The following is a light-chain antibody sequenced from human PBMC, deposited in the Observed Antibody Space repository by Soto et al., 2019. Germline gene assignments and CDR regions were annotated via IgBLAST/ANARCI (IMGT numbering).Light chain of an antibody. Sequence: QSALTQPASVSGSPRQSITISCTGASSDVGSYTYVSWYQQHPGKAPKLMIYEVSKRPSGVPDRFSGSKSGNTASLTVSGLQAEDEADYYCSSYAGSNTVVFGGGTQLTVL. V-gene: IGLV2-8*01. CDR2: EVS. J-gene: IGLJ2*01. CDR3: SSYAGSNTVV. CDR1: SSDVGSYTY.